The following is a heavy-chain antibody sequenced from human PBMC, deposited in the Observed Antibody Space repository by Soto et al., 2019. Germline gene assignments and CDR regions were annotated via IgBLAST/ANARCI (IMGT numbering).Heavy chain of an antibody. Sequence: ASVKVSCKVSGYTLTELSMHWVRQAPGKGLEWMGGFDPEDGETIYAQKFQGRVTMTEDTSTDTAYMELSSLRSEDTAVYYCATARYCSSTSCYFHVWGQGATVTVSS. CDR2: FDPEDGET. J-gene: IGHJ6*02. CDR3: ATARYCSSTSCYFHV. D-gene: IGHD2-2*01. V-gene: IGHV1-24*01. CDR1: GYTLTELS.